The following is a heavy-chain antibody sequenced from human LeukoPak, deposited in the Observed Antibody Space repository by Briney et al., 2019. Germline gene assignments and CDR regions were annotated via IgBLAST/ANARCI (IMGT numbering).Heavy chain of an antibody. CDR1: GFTFSSYA. J-gene: IGHJ6*03. D-gene: IGHD1-14*01. V-gene: IGHV3-30*04. CDR2: ISYDGSNK. CDR3: AREVITLSYYYMDV. Sequence: SGGSLRLSCAASGFTFSSYAMHWVRQAPGKGLEWVAVISYDGSNKYYADSVKGRFTISRDNSKNTLYLQMNSLRAEDTAVYYCAREVITLSYYYMDVWGKGTTVTVSS.